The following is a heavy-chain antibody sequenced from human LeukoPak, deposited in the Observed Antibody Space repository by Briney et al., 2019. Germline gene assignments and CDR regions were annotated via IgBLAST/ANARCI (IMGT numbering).Heavy chain of an antibody. V-gene: IGHV1-69*13. D-gene: IGHD4-11*01. CDR2: IIPSFGRA. J-gene: IGHJ6*03. CDR1: GGTFSSYA. Sequence: SVKVSCKASGGTFSSYAINWVRLAPGHGLEWMGAIIPSFGRAKYAQKFQDRVSITSDESTSTVYMELSSLRTDDTAIYYCARAGRFSNYDYYYHMDVWGRGTTVIVSS. CDR3: ARAGRFSNYDYYYHMDV.